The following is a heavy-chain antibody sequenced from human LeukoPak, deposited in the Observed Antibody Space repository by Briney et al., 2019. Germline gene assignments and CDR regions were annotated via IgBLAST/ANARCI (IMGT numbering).Heavy chain of an antibody. CDR3: AKGAPHRETYYYGSGSYYMPDY. CDR2: ISGSGGST. J-gene: IGHJ4*02. Sequence: GGSLRLSCAASGFTFSSYAMSWVRQAPGKGLEWVSAISGSGGSTYYADSVKGRFTISRDNSKNTLYLQMNSLRAEDTAVYYCAKGAPHRETYYYGSGSYYMPDYWGQGTLVTVSS. CDR1: GFTFSSYA. D-gene: IGHD3-10*01. V-gene: IGHV3-23*01.